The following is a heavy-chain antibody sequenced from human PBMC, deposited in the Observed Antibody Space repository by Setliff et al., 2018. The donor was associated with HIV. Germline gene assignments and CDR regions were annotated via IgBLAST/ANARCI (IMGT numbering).Heavy chain of an antibody. Sequence: GESLKISCKGFGYSFSNYWIGWVRQMPGRGLEWMGIIYPGDSAITYSQSFQGQVVISADKATSTAYLQWYTLKALDSAIYYCARHGGRGHEITVLGLVADAFDVWGQGTMVTVSS. CDR1: GYSFSNYW. D-gene: IGHD3-9*01. J-gene: IGHJ3*01. CDR3: ARHGGRGHEITVLGLVADAFDV. CDR2: IYPGDSAI. V-gene: IGHV5-51*01.